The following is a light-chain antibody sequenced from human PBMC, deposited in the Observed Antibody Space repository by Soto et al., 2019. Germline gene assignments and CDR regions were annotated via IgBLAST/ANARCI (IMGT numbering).Light chain of an antibody. J-gene: IGKJ3*01. Sequence: DIVMTQSPATLSVSPGERATLSCRASLTVSNNLAWYQQKPGQAPSLLIYYASTRAKGIPDRFSGSGSVKDFSLTISSVQSEDVAVYYCQQYNNWPPGATFGPGTRVDIK. CDR2: YAS. V-gene: IGKV3-15*01. CDR3: QQYNNWPPGAT. CDR1: LTVSNN.